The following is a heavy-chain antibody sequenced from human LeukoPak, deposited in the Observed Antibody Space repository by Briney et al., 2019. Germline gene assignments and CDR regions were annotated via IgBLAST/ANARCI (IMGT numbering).Heavy chain of an antibody. D-gene: IGHD3-22*01. CDR2: INPSGGST. CDR3: ARAPTYYFDSSGYSPDY. J-gene: IGHJ4*02. Sequence: ASVKVSCXASGYTFTSYYMHWVRQAHGQGLEWMGIINPSGGSTSYAQKFQGRVTMTRDTSTSTVYMELSSLRSEDTAVYYCARAPTYYFDSSGYSPDYWGQGTLVTVSS. CDR1: GYTFTSYY. V-gene: IGHV1-46*01.